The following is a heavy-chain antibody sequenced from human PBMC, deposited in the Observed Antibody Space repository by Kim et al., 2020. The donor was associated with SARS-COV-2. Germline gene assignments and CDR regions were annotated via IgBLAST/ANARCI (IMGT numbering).Heavy chain of an antibody. D-gene: IGHD3-3*01. CDR3: ARGHYDFWSGPRGRVMDV. V-gene: IGHV4-34*01. Sequence: SRVTISVDTSKNQFSLKLSSVTAADTAVYYCARGHYDFWSGPRGRVMDVWGQGTTVTVSS. J-gene: IGHJ6*02.